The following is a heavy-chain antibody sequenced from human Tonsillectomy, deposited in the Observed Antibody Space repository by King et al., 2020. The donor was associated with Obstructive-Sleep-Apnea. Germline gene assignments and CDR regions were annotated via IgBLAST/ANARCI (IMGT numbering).Heavy chain of an antibody. D-gene: IGHD1-1*01. CDR1: GRIFSNAW. CDR2: IKSKTDGGTA. J-gene: IGHJ4*02. CDR3: TTGNDGY. Sequence: VQLVESGGGLVKPGGSLRLSCAVSGRIFSNAWMTWVRQAPGKGLEWVGHIKSKTDGGTAHYAAPVKGRFTISRDDSKNTLYLQMESLKTEDTAVYYCTTGNDGYWGQGTLVTVSS. V-gene: IGHV3-15*01.